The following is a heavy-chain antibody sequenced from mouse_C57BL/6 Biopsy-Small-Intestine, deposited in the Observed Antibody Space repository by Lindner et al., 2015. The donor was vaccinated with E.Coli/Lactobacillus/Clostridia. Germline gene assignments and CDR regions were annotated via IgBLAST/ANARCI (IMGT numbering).Heavy chain of an antibody. Sequence: VQLQESGPELVKPGASVKIPCKASGYTFTDYNMDWVKQSHGKSLEWIGDINPYNGVSSYNQKFKGKATLTVDKSSSTAYMELRSLTSEDTAVYYCATRGRLLPFAYWGQGTLVTVSA. V-gene: IGHV1-18*01. CDR2: INPYNGVS. J-gene: IGHJ3*01. D-gene: IGHD2-3*01. CDR1: GYTFTDYN. CDR3: ATRGRLLPFAY.